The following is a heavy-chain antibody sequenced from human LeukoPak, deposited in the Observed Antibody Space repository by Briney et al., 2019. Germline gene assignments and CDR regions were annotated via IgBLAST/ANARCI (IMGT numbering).Heavy chain of an antibody. J-gene: IGHJ4*02. V-gene: IGHV3-66*04. CDR3: ARLPLYSSSPYY. CDR1: GVTVSSNY. D-gene: IGHD6-13*01. CDR2: IYSGGST. Sequence: PGGSLRLSCAASGVTVSSNYMSWVRQAPGKGLEWVSVIYSGGSTYYADSVKGRFTIFRDNSKNTLYLQMNSLRAEDTAVYYCARLPLYSSSPYYWGQGTLVTVSS.